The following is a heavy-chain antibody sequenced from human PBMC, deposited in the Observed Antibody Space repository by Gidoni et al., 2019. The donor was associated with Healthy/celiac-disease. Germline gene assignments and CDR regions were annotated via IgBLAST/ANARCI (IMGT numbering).Heavy chain of an antibody. CDR2: IYWDDDK. CDR3: AHRLSAYDFWSGYFTIHDAFDI. D-gene: IGHD3-3*01. J-gene: IGHJ3*02. CDR1: GFSLSTRRVG. V-gene: IGHV2-5*02. Sequence: QITLKESGPTLVKPTQTHTLTCTFPGFSLSTRRVGVGWISQPPGKPLEWLALIYWDDDKRYSPALKSRLTITKDTSKKQVVLTMTNMYPVDTATYYCAHRLSAYDFWSGYFTIHDAFDIWGQGTMVTVSS.